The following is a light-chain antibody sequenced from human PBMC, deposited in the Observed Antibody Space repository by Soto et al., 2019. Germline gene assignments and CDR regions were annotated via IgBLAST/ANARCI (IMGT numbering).Light chain of an antibody. Sequence: QSVLPQATSVSGAPGQSTTISCTVASSDVESNNFISWYQQHPGKAPERIIYEGTKGPSGVSNRFSGCKSGNTASLTISGLQADDEADYYCCSYAGSSTFDVIFGGGTKVTVL. V-gene: IGLV2-23*01. CDR1: SSDVESNNF. CDR2: EGT. CDR3: CSYAGSSTFDVI. J-gene: IGLJ2*01.